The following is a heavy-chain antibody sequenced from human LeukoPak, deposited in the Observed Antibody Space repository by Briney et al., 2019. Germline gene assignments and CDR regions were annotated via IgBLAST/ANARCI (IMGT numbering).Heavy chain of an antibody. CDR3: AKVYDFWSGYWAHFDY. CDR2: ISGSGGST. V-gene: IGHV3-23*01. D-gene: IGHD3-3*01. Sequence: GGSLRLSCAASGFTFSSYAMSWVRQAPGKGLEWVSAISGSGGSTYYADSVKGRFTISRDNSKNTLYLQMNSLRAEDTAVYYCAKVYDFWSGYWAHFDYWGQGTLVTVSS. J-gene: IGHJ4*02. CDR1: GFTFSSYA.